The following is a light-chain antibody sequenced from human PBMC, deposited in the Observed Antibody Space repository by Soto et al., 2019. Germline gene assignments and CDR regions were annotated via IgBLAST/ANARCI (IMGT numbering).Light chain of an antibody. V-gene: IGLV2-14*03. CDR1: SSDVGAYKY. CDR3: SSFTGTTTLDV. J-gene: IGLJ1*01. Sequence: QFVLTQPASVSGSPGQSITISCTGTSSDVGAYKYVSWYQQHPGKVPKLIIYGVSNRPSGVSNRFSGSKSGNTAFLTISGLQPEDGADYYCSSFTGTTTLDVFGTGTKVTVL. CDR2: GVS.